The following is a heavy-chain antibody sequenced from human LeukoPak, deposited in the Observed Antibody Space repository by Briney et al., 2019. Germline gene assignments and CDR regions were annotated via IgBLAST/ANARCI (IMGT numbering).Heavy chain of an antibody. CDR2: IIPIFGTA. CDR1: GGTFSSYA. Sequence: SVKVSCKASGGTFSSYAISWVRQAPGQGLEWMGGIIPIFGTANYVQKFQGRVTITADESTSTAYMELSSLRSEDTAVYYCARDRTRQLRFLERRYYYYYYGMDVWGQGTTVTVSS. J-gene: IGHJ6*02. CDR3: ARDRTRQLRFLERRYYYYYYGMDV. V-gene: IGHV1-69*13. D-gene: IGHD3-3*01.